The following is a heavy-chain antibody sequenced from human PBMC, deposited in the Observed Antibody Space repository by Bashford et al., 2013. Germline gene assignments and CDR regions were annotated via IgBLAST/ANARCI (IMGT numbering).Heavy chain of an antibody. J-gene: IGHJ6*02. CDR3: ARDFGYLEWLHPSYYYGMDV. CDR2: ITSSSDT. CDR1: GFTFSSYT. D-gene: IGHD3-3*01. Sequence: GGSLRLSCVASGFTFSSYTMNWVRQSPGKGLEWVSSITSSSDTYYADSLKGRFTISRDNSKNTLYLQMNSLRAEDTAIYYCARDFGYLEWLHPSYYYGMDVWGQGTTVTVSS. V-gene: IGHV3-21*04.